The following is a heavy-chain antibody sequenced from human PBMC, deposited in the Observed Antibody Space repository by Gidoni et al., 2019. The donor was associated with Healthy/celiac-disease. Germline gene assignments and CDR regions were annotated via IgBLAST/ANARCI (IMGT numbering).Heavy chain of an antibody. V-gene: IGHV3-23*04. CDR3: AKHPNTALDYYYYYYYMDV. CDR1: GFTYSSYA. CDR2: ISGSGGST. D-gene: IGHD5-18*01. J-gene: IGHJ6*03. Sequence: EVQLVDSGGGLIQPGGSLRLSCAASGFTYSSYAMSWVRQAPGEGLEWVSVISGSGGSTYYADSVKGRFTISRDNSKNTLYLQMNSLRAEDTAVYYCAKHPNTALDYYYYYYYMDVWGKGTTVTVSS.